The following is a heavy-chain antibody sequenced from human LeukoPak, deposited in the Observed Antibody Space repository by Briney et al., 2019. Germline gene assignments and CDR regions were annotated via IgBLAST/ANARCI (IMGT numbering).Heavy chain of an antibody. D-gene: IGHD3-10*01. CDR3: ATQQFVVRGATYNWFDP. V-gene: IGHV1-46*01. CDR1: GYTFTSYY. Sequence: ASVKVSCKASGYTFTSYYMHWVRQAPGQGLEWMGIINPSGGSTSYAQKFQGRVTMTRDTSISTAYMELSRLRSDDTAVYYCATQQFVVRGATYNWFDPWGQGTLVTVSS. CDR2: INPSGGST. J-gene: IGHJ5*02.